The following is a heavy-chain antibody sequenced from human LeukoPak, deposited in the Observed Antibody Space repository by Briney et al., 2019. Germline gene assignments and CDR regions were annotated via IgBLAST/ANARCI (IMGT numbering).Heavy chain of an antibody. V-gene: IGHV3-7*04. Sequence: GGSLRLSCAASGFTSSSYWMSWVRQAPGKGLEWVANIKQDGSEKYYVDSVKGRFTISRDNAKNSLYLQMNSLRAEDTAVYYCARVGVQLWSYYFDYWGQGTLVTVSS. D-gene: IGHD5-18*01. CDR1: GFTSSSYW. CDR3: ARVGVQLWSYYFDY. J-gene: IGHJ4*02. CDR2: IKQDGSEK.